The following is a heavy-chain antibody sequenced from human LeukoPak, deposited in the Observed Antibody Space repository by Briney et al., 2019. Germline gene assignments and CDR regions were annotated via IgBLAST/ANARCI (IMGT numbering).Heavy chain of an antibody. Sequence: PGGSLRLSCAASGFTFSDYNMNWVRQAPGKGLEWVSSISTTSSYIYYADSVKGRFTISRDNAKNSLYLQMNSLRAEDTAVYYCARYHSSGYYYSYYYYYYMDVWGKGTTVTVSS. CDR1: GFTFSDYN. J-gene: IGHJ6*03. CDR3: ARYHSSGYYYSYYYYYYMDV. D-gene: IGHD3-22*01. CDR2: ISTTSSYI. V-gene: IGHV3-21*01.